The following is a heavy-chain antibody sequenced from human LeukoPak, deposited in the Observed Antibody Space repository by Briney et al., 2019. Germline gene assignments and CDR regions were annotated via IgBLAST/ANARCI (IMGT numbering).Heavy chain of an antibody. V-gene: IGHV1-18*01. CDR3: ARDLDIVVVAAAVRHYGLDV. D-gene: IGHD2-2*03. CDR2: ISPYNGNT. J-gene: IGHJ6*02. Sequence: ASVKVSCKASGYTFTNYGISWVRQAPGQGLEWMGWISPYNGNTNYAQKFQGRVTMTTDTYTTTAYMELRSLRSDDTAVYYCARDLDIVVVAAAVRHYGLDVWGQGTTVTVSS. CDR1: GYTFTNYG.